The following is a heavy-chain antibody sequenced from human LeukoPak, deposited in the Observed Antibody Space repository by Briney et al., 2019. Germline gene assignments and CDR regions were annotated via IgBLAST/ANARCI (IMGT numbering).Heavy chain of an antibody. Sequence: GGSLRLSCAASGFTFSGYEMNWVRQAPGKGLEWVSYISSSGSTIYYADSVKGRFTISRDNAKNSLYLQMNSLRAEDTAVHYCARGVGATIEDSWFDPWGQGTLVTVSS. CDR1: GFTFSGYE. J-gene: IGHJ5*02. V-gene: IGHV3-48*03. CDR3: ARGVGATIEDSWFDP. CDR2: ISSSGSTI. D-gene: IGHD1-26*01.